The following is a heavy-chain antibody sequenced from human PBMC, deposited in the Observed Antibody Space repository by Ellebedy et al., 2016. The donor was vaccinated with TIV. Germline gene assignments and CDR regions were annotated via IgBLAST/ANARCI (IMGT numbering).Heavy chain of an antibody. CDR1: GYTFTNYY. CDR3: ARGGGVTVLEWFGPDDY. D-gene: IGHD3-10*01. J-gene: IGHJ4*02. CDR2: INPSGGST. Sequence: AASVKVSCKATGYTFTNYYLHWVRQAPGQGLEWMGIINPSGGSTSYPQKLQGRVAMTRDTSTNTVYMELRSLRSDDTAVYYCARGGGVTVLEWFGPDDYWGQGTLVTVS. V-gene: IGHV1-46*04.